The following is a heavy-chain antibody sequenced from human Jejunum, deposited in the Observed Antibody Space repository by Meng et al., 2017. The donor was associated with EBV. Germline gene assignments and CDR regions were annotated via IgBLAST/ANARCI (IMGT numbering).Heavy chain of an antibody. Sequence: QVQLQQWGAGLLKPSETRSLTCGVYGGFFSDYYWTWIRQPPGKGLEWIGEISHSGTTKYNPSLKSRVTISLDTSNNQFSLNLNSVTAADTALYYCARYGKCSGNSFYCFDPWGQGTLVTVSS. CDR3: ARYGKCSGNSFYCFDP. CDR1: GGFFSDYY. V-gene: IGHV4-34*01. CDR2: ISHSGTT. D-gene: IGHD4-23*01. J-gene: IGHJ5*02.